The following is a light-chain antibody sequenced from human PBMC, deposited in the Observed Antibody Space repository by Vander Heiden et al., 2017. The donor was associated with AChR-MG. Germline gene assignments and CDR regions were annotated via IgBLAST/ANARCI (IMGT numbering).Light chain of an antibody. V-gene: IGKV1-39*01. CDR3: QQSDTTPGT. CDR1: QSISNY. CDR2: AAS. Sequence: DIQMTQSPSSLSASIGDRVTITCRASQSISNYLKWYQQKPGKAPKLLIYAASSLQSGVPSRFSGSGSGTDFTLTISSLQPEDFATYYCQQSDTTPGTFGQGTEVEIK. J-gene: IGKJ1*01.